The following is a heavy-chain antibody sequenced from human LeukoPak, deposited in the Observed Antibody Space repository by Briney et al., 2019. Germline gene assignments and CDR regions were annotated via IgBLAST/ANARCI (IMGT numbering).Heavy chain of an antibody. CDR2: ISYDGSNK. Sequence: GRSLRLSCAASGFTFSSYGMHWVRQAPGKGLEWVAVISYDGSNKYYADSVKGRFTISRDNSKNTLYLQMNNLRAEDTAVYYCAKDYCSSTSCYAMGLFDYWGQGTLVTVSS. V-gene: IGHV3-30*18. CDR3: AKDYCSSTSCYAMGLFDY. D-gene: IGHD2-2*01. J-gene: IGHJ4*02. CDR1: GFTFSSYG.